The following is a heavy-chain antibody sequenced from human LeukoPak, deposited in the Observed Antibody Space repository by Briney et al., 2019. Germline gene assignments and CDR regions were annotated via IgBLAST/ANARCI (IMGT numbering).Heavy chain of an antibody. CDR2: IYTSGST. CDR3: AREFNWNDVDNWFDP. CDR1: GGSISSYY. J-gene: IGHJ5*02. V-gene: IGHV4-4*07. D-gene: IGHD1-1*01. Sequence: SETLSLTCTVSGGSISSYYWSWIRQPAGKGLEWIGRIYTSGSTNYNPSLKSRVTISVDTSKNQFSLKLSSVTAADTAVYYCAREFNWNDVDNWFDPWGQGTLVTVSS.